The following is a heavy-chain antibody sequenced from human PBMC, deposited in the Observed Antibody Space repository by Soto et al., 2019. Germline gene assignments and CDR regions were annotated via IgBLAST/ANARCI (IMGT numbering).Heavy chain of an antibody. CDR1: GGSISSGGYY. D-gene: IGHD3-22*01. Sequence: SETLSLNCTVSGGSISSGGYYWSWIRQHPGKGLEWIGYIYYNGSTYYNTSLKSRVTKSVDTSKNQISLKLSSVTAADTAVYYCARVQVDYDSSGYYTYYFDYWGQGTLVTVS. CDR2: IYYNGST. J-gene: IGHJ4*02. V-gene: IGHV4-31*03. CDR3: ARVQVDYDSSGYYTYYFDY.